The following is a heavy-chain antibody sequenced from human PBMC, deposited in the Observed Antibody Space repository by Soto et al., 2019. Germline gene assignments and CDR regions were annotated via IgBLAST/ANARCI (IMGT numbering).Heavy chain of an antibody. CDR2: IIPLFGTP. D-gene: IGHD2-15*01. J-gene: IGHJ5*01. CDR3: ARASSAVCGGGSCYRLDSSFDS. CDR1: GASFSTSG. Sequence: QVQLVQSGAEVKKPGSSLKVSCKTSGASFSTSGISWVRQAPGQGLEWMGGIIPLFGTPKYARKFQGRVSITADGSATTVYMELSSLSSDDTAVYYGARASSAVCGGGSCYRLDSSFDSWGQGSLVIVSS. V-gene: IGHV1-69*01.